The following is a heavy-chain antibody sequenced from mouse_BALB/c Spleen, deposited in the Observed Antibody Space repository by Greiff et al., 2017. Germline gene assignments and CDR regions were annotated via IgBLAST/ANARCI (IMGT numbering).Heavy chain of an antibody. CDR1: GFSLTSYG. CDR2: IWAGGST. CDR3: ARDADVYYGSSYYAMDY. Sequence: QVQLKESGPGLVAPSQSLSITCTVSGFSLTSYGVHWVRQPPGKGLEWLGVIWAGGSTNYNSALMSRLSISKDNSNSQVFLKMNSLQTDDTAMYYCARDADVYYGSSYYAMDYWGQGTSVTVSS. D-gene: IGHD1-1*01. V-gene: IGHV2-9*02. J-gene: IGHJ4*01.